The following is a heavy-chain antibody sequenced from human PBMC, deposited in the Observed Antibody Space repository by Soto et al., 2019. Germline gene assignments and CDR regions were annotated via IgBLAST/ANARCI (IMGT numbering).Heavy chain of an antibody. V-gene: IGHV1-69*13. J-gene: IGHJ4*02. CDR3: ARGGKKMATFYYFDY. D-gene: IGHD5-12*01. CDR2: IIPIFGTA. CDR1: GGTFSSYA. Sequence: GASVKVSCKASGGTFSSYAISWVRQAPGQGLEWIGGIIPIFGTANYAQKFQGRVTITADESTSTAYMELSSLRSEDTAVYYCARGGKKMATFYYFDYWGQGTLVTVSS.